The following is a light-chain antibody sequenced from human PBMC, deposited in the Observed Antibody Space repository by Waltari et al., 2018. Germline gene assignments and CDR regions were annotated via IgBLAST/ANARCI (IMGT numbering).Light chain of an antibody. CDR1: QSVLYTTNNKNY. CDR3: QQYHSPPQT. J-gene: IGKJ4*01. Sequence: DIVMTQSPDSLAVSLGERATINCKSSQSVLYTTNNKNYLAWYQQEPGQPPKLLIYWASTRESGVPDRFSGSGSGTNFTLTISSLQAEDVAVYYCQQYHSPPQTFGGGTKVEIK. CDR2: WAS. V-gene: IGKV4-1*01.